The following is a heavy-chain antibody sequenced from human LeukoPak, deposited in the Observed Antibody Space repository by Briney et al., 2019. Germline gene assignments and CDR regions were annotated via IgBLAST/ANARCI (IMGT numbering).Heavy chain of an antibody. V-gene: IGHV3-33*01. Sequence: GGSLRLSCTASGFTFRNFGMHWVRQAPGKGLEWVAVILYDGTNQYHADSVKGRFTISRDNSKSTLFLQMNSLRAEDTAVYYCARDRFGNSLPNDCWGQGTLVTVSS. CDR2: ILYDGTNQ. CDR1: GFTFRNFG. CDR3: ARDRFGNSLPNDC. J-gene: IGHJ4*02. D-gene: IGHD3-3*01.